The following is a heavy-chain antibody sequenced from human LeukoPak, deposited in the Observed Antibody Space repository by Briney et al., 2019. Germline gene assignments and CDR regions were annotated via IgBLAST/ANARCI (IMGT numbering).Heavy chain of an antibody. Sequence: GGSLRLSYAASGFTFSSYWMHWVRRAAGKGLVWVSRINSDGSSTSYADSVKGRFTISRDNAKNTLYLQMNSLRAEDTAVYYCAREVAVAGNWLDSWGQGTLVTVSS. CDR1: GFTFSSYW. J-gene: IGHJ5*01. V-gene: IGHV3-74*01. D-gene: IGHD6-19*01. CDR2: INSDGSST. CDR3: AREVAVAGNWLDS.